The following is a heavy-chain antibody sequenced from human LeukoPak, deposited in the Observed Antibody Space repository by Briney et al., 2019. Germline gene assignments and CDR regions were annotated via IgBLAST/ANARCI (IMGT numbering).Heavy chain of an antibody. Sequence: PGGSLRLSCAASGFTFSGSAMHWVRQASGKGLEWVGRIRSKANSYATAYAASVRGRFTISRDDSKNTAYLQMNSLKTEDTAVYYCTRPVLRFLEGNKYYFDYWGQGTLVTVSS. CDR3: TRPVLRFLEGNKYYFDY. V-gene: IGHV3-73*01. CDR2: IRSKANSYAT. CDR1: GFTFSGSA. J-gene: IGHJ4*02. D-gene: IGHD3-3*01.